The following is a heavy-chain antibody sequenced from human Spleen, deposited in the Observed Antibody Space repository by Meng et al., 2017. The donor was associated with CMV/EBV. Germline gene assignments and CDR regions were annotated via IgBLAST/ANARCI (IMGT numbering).Heavy chain of an antibody. CDR3: ARVPIAYYYYGMDV. V-gene: IGHV4-34*01. Sequence: SETLSLTCAVYGGSFNGYYWSWIRQPPGKGLEWIGEINHSGSTNYNPSLKSRVTISVDTSKKQFSLKLTSVTAADTAVYYCARVPIAYYYYGMDVWGQGTTVTVSS. CDR1: GGSFNGYY. CDR2: INHSGST. J-gene: IGHJ6*02. D-gene: IGHD2-21*01.